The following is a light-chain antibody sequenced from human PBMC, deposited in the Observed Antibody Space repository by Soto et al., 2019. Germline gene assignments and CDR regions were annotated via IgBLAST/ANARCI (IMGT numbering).Light chain of an antibody. Sequence: EVVLTQSPGTLTLSPGERVTLSCRASQSVASSYLAWYQEKPGRAPRLLFYSASSRATGIPDRFSGSGSGTDFTLTISRLEPEDFAVYYSHHFGSSPETIGQGTHVE. CDR2: SAS. CDR1: QSVASSY. J-gene: IGKJ1*01. CDR3: HHFGSSPET. V-gene: IGKV3-20*01.